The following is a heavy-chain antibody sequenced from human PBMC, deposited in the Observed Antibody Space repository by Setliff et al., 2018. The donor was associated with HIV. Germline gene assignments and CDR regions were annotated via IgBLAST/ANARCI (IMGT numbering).Heavy chain of an antibody. CDR2: INGNGRST. CDR1: GFTFSNYG. V-gene: IGHV3-21*06. Sequence: PGGSLRLSCAASGFTFSNYGMNWVRQAPGKGLEWVSSINGNGRSTNYADSVKGRFAISRDNAKNSLFLQMNSLRPEDTAVYYCARGGHNWNSDYWGHGTLVTVS. CDR3: ARGGHNWNSDY. J-gene: IGHJ4*01. D-gene: IGHD1-1*01.